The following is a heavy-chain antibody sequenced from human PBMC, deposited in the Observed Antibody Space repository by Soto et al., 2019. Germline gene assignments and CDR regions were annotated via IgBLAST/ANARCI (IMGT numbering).Heavy chain of an antibody. Sequence: QVQLQESGPGLVKPSETLSLTCTVSGDSLTNYYCRWFRQPPGKGLEWIGYIMYSGYSSYNLSLKRRVPMSMYTSKTQFSLMLESVTATDTAVYYCARHGIGPLHGLVDVWGQGTTVMVSS. CDR1: GDSLTNYY. D-gene: IGHD2-21*01. CDR3: ARHGIGPLHGLVDV. J-gene: IGHJ6*02. V-gene: IGHV4-59*08. CDR2: IMYSGYS.